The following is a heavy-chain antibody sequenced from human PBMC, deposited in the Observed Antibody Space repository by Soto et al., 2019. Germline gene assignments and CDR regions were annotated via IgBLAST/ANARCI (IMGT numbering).Heavy chain of an antibody. CDR1: GGSISSYY. CDR2: IYYSGST. D-gene: IGHD5-12*01. CDR3: ARYSGYHAY. V-gene: IGHV4-59*01. Sequence: SETLSLTCAVSGGSISSYYWSWVRQPPGKGLEWIGYIYYSGSTNYNPSLKSRVTISVDTSKNQFSLKLSSVTAADTAVYYCARYSGYHAYWGQGTLVTVSS. J-gene: IGHJ4*02.